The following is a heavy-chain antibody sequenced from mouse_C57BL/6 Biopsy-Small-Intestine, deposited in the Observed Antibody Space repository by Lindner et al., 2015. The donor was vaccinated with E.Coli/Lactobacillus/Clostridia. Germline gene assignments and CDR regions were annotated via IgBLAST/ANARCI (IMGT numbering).Heavy chain of an antibody. CDR1: GYTFTSYY. CDR2: ISGYNAKT. J-gene: IGHJ1*01. D-gene: IGHD2-1*01. Sequence: SVKVSCKASGYTFTSYYITWVRQAPGQGLEWMGWISGYNAKTKYGENLEGRVTMTVDTSTTTAYMELRSLTSDDTAVYYCARSASTWGNWTFDIWGQGTTVTVSS. V-gene: IGHV1-84*02. CDR3: ARSASTWGNWTFDI.